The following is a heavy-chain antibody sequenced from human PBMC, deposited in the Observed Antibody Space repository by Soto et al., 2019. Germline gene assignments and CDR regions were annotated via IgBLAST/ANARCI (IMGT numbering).Heavy chain of an antibody. D-gene: IGHD3-9*01. CDR1: GFTFSSYG. J-gene: IGHJ4*02. CDR2: IWYDGSNK. CDR3: ARDGKVERYFDWFEATTYYFDY. V-gene: IGHV3-33*01. Sequence: GGSLRLSCAASGFTFSSYGMHWVRQAPGKGLEWVAVIWYDGSNKYYADSVKGRFAISRDNSKNTLYLQMNSLRAEDTAVYYCARDGKVERYFDWFEATTYYFDYWGQGTLVTVSS.